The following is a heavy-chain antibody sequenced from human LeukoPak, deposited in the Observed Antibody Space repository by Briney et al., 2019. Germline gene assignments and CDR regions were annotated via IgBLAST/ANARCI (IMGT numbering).Heavy chain of an antibody. Sequence: GGSLRLSCAASGFTFSDYVVHWVRQAPGKGLDWVSSISDSGTSTFYADSVKGRFTISRDNSKNTLYLQMNSLMVEDTVLYYCAEGYYDWFRYMDVWGNGTTVTVSS. CDR1: GFTFSDYV. V-gene: IGHV3-23*01. D-gene: IGHD3-3*01. CDR2: ISDSGTST. CDR3: AEGYYDWFRYMDV. J-gene: IGHJ6*03.